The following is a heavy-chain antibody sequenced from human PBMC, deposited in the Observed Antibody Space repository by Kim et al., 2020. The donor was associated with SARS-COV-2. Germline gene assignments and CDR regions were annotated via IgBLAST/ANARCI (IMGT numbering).Heavy chain of an antibody. CDR3: ARDSSSCLYCVADAFDI. Sequence: ASVKVSCKASGYTFTSYYMHWVRQAPGQGLEWMGIINPSGGSTSYAQKFQGRVTMTRDTSTSTVYMELSSLRSEDTAVYYCARDSSSCLYCVADAFDIWGQGTMVTVSS. CDR1: GYTFTSYY. CDR2: INPSGGST. V-gene: IGHV1-46*01. J-gene: IGHJ3*02. D-gene: IGHD6-13*01.